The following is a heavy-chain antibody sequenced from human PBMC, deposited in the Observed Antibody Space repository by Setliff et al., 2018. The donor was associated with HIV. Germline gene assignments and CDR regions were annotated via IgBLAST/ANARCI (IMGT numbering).Heavy chain of an antibody. V-gene: IGHV4-59*11. Sequence: LSLTCTVSGDSINSHFWTWIRQSPRKGLEWIGYISSTGAAWYNPSLKSRVTMSIDTSKIHFSLTSSSVSGADTALYYCARGGKRAFDIWGQGAMVTVSS. CDR2: ISSTGAA. CDR3: ARGGKRAFDI. CDR1: GDSINSHF. J-gene: IGHJ3*02.